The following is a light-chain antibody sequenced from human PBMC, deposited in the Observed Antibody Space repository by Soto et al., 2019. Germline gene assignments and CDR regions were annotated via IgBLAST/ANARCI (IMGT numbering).Light chain of an antibody. CDR3: ATWNDSLSGYD. CDR1: SSNIGSNY. V-gene: IGLV1-47*01. Sequence: QSVLTQPPSASGTPGQRVTISCSGSSSNIGSNYVYWYQHLPGTAPKLLIYRNNQRPSGVPDRFSGSKSGTSASLATSGLRSEDEADYYCATWNDSLSGYDFGSGTKVPVL. CDR2: RNN. J-gene: IGLJ1*01.